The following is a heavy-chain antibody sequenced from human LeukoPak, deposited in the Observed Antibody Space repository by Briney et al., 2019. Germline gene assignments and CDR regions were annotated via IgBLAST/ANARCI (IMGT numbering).Heavy chain of an antibody. D-gene: IGHD3-3*01. CDR2: INPNSGGT. J-gene: IGHJ2*01. CDR3: ARAGVEWLLSLEMNHWYFDL. V-gene: IGHV1-2*02. Sequence: ASVKVSCKASGYTFTGYYIHWVRQAPGQGLEWMGWINPNSGGTKYDPKFQGRVTMTRDTSITTAHMELSRLRSDDTAVYYCARAGVEWLLSLEMNHWYFDLWGRGTLVTVSS. CDR1: GYTFTGYY.